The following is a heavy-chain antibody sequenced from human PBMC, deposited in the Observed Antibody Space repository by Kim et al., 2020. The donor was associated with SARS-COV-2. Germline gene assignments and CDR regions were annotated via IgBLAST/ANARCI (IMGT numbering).Heavy chain of an antibody. CDR3: ARRPPKFYYGSGRDAFDI. Sequence: KTRVTISVDTSKNPFSLKLSSVTAADTAVYYCARRPPKFYYGSGRDAFDIWGQGTMVTVSS. V-gene: IGHV4-59*01. J-gene: IGHJ3*02. D-gene: IGHD3-10*01.